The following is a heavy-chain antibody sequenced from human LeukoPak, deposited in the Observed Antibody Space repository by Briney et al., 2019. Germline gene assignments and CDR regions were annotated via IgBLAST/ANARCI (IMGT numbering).Heavy chain of an antibody. CDR1: GFTFSTYS. V-gene: IGHV3-48*01. CDR3: ARDLHYAFDI. J-gene: IGHJ3*02. Sequence: SGGSLRLSCAASGFTFSTYSMNWVRQAPGKGLEWVSYITSSSDPFYADSVKGRFTISRDNAKSSLYLQMNSLGAEDTAVYFCARDLHYAFDIWDQVTMVTVSS. CDR2: ITSSSDP.